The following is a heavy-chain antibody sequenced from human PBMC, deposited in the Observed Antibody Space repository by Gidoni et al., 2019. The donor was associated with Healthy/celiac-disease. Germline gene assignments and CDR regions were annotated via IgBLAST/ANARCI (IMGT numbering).Heavy chain of an antibody. CDR2: IWDDGSNK. CDR3: ARGTVTTDYYYYMDV. Sequence: QVQLVESGGGVVQLRRSLRLSCAAPAFTFGSYGMHWVRQAPGKGLEGVAVIWDDGSNKYYADSVKGRFTISRDNSKNTLYLQMNSLRAEDTAVYYCARGTVTTDYYYYMDVWGKGTTVTVSS. V-gene: IGHV3-33*01. D-gene: IGHD4-17*01. CDR1: AFTFGSYG. J-gene: IGHJ6*03.